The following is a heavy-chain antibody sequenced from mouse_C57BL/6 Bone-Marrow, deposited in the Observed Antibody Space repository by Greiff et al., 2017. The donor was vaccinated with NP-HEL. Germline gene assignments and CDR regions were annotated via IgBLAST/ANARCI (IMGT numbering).Heavy chain of an antibody. D-gene: IGHD2-4*01. J-gene: IGHJ2*01. CDR2: IHPNSGST. CDR1: GYTFTSYW. V-gene: IGHV1-64*01. CDR3: ARVIYYDYNFDY. Sequence: VQLQQPGAELVKPGASVKLSCKASGYTFTSYWMHWVKQRPGQGLEWIGMIHPNSGSTNYNEKFKSKATLTVDKSSSTAYMQLSSLTSEDSAVYYCARVIYYDYNFDYWGQGTTLTVSS.